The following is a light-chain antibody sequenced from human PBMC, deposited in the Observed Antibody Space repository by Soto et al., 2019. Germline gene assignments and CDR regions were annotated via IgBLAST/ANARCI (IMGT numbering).Light chain of an antibody. CDR3: QHYNNN. CDR1: QNIQKW. CDR2: DAS. V-gene: IGKV1-5*01. Sequence: HMTQSPSTMSASVGDRVTITCRASQNIQKWLAWYQQRPGQAPKLLIYDASGLASGVPSRFSGRGSGTEFTLTISSLQPDDFATYYCQHYNNNFGGGTKVE. J-gene: IGKJ4*01.